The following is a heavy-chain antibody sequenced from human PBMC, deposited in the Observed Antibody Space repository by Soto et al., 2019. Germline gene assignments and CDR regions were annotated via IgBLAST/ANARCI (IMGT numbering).Heavy chain of an antibody. D-gene: IGHD3-22*01. CDR3: ARSNSGYYKWFDP. CDR1: GDSISNSNYY. V-gene: IGHV4-39*01. CDR2: IYYSGIT. J-gene: IGHJ5*02. Sequence: SETLFLNCTVSGDSISNSNYYWGWIRQPPGKGLEWIANIYYSGITYCNPSLKSRVAISVDTSKNQFSLKLSSVTAADTAIYYCARSNSGYYKWFDPWGQGTLVTVSS.